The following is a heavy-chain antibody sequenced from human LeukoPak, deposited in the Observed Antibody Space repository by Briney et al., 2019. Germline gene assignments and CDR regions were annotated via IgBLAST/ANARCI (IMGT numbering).Heavy chain of an antibody. Sequence: ASVKVSCKASGYTFTGYYMHWVRQAPGQGLEWMGIINPSGGSTSYAQKFQGRVIITRDMSTSTVYMELSSLRAEDTAVYYCARAVYCSGGSCYSLGYYYYDYMDVWGKGTTVTVSS. CDR1: GYTFTGYY. D-gene: IGHD2-15*01. V-gene: IGHV1-46*01. CDR2: INPSGGST. CDR3: ARAVYCSGGSCYSLGYYYYDYMDV. J-gene: IGHJ6*03.